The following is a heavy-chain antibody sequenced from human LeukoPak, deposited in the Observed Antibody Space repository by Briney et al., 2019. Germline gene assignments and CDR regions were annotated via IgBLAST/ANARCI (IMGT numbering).Heavy chain of an antibody. CDR2: ISSDGSSI. V-gene: IGHV3-74*01. J-gene: IGHJ4*02. CDR1: GFTFSTYW. Sequence: GGSLRLSCAASGFTFSTYWLHWVRQAPGKGLVWVSHISSDGSSISYADSVKGRFTISRDNAKNTLYLQMNSLRAEDTAVYYCARLSANSSAYFFDYWGQGTLVTVSS. D-gene: IGHD3-22*01. CDR3: ARLSANSSAYFFDY.